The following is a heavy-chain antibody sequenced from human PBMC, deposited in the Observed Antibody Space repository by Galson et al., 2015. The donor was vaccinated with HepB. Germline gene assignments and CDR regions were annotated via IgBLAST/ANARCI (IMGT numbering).Heavy chain of an antibody. CDR3: ARDFYDLLTGYYLDY. Sequence: SLRLSCAASGFTFSTSNMNWVRQAPGKGLEWVSSITSSSSYIYYADSVKGRFTISRDNAKNSLYLQMDNLRAEDTAVYYCARDFYDLLTGYYLDYWGQGILVTVSS. D-gene: IGHD3-9*01. CDR1: GFTFSTSN. V-gene: IGHV3-21*01. J-gene: IGHJ4*02. CDR2: ITSSSSYI.